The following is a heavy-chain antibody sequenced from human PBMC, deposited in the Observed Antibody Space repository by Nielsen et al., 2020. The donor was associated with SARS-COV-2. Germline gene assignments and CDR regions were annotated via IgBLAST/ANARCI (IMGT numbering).Heavy chain of an antibody. CDR1: GGSFSGYY. V-gene: IGHV4-34*01. CDR2: INHSGST. J-gene: IGHJ4*02. Sequence: SATLSLTCAVYGGSFSGYYWSWIRQPPGKGLEWIGEINHSGSTNYNPSLKSRVTISVDTSKNQFSLKLSSVTAADTAVYYCARDGRYSSSWFFYWGQGTLVTVSS. D-gene: IGHD6-13*01. CDR3: ARDGRYSSSWFFY.